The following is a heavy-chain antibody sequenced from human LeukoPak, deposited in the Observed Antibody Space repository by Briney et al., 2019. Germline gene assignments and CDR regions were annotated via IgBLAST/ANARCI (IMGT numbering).Heavy chain of an antibody. J-gene: IGHJ6*04. CDR2: INSDGSST. V-gene: IGHV3-74*01. D-gene: IGHD5-18*01. Sequence: GGSLRLSCAASGFTFSSYWMHWVRQAPGKGLVWVSRINSDGSSTSYADSVKGRFTISRDNAKNTLYLQMNSLRAEDTAVYYCARGGYSLYYYYYGMDVWGKGTTVTVSS. CDR1: GFTFSSYW. CDR3: ARGGYSLYYYYYGMDV.